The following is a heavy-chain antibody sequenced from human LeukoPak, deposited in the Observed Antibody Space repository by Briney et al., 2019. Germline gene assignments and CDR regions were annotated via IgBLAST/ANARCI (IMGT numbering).Heavy chain of an antibody. D-gene: IGHD5-24*01. Sequence: GRSLRLSCAASGFTFSNHGMHWVRQAPGKGLEWVAVISHDGSSKYYADSVKGRFTISRDNSKNSVYLQINSLRAEDTAVYYCARDLGWLQSDYWGQGTLVTVSS. J-gene: IGHJ4*02. V-gene: IGHV3-30-3*01. CDR3: ARDLGWLQSDY. CDR2: ISHDGSSK. CDR1: GFTFSNHG.